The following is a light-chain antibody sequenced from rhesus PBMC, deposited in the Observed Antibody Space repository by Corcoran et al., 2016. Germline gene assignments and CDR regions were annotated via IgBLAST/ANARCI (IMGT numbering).Light chain of an antibody. V-gene: IGKV1-32*02. CDR2: YAK. Sequence: ENQMSQSPSSLSAYVGDRVNITWRASKGISSYVNWYQQKPGKTPQLLFNYAKMLASGVPSRFSGSGSGTDFTLTVTSLPPEDFATSSFHQATSDRRTFGPGTKV. CDR1: KGISSY. CDR3: HQATSDRRT. J-gene: IGKJ1*01.